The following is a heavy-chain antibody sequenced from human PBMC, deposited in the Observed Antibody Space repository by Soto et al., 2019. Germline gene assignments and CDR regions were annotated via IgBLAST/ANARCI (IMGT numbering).Heavy chain of an antibody. D-gene: IGHD6-13*01. Sequence: QPGGSLRLSCAASGFTFSSYGMHWVRQAPGKGLEWVAVIWYDGSNKYYADSVKGRFTISRDNSKNTLYLQMNSLRAEDTAVYYCARVRRGKAAAGTHPYYYGMDVWGQGTTVTVSS. J-gene: IGHJ6*02. CDR1: GFTFSSYG. V-gene: IGHV3-33*01. CDR3: ARVRRGKAAAGTHPYYYGMDV. CDR2: IWYDGSNK.